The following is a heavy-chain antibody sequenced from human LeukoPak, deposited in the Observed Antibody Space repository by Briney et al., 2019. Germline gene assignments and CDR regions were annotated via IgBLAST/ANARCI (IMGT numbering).Heavy chain of an antibody. J-gene: IGHJ3*02. Sequence: GGSLRLSCAASGFTVSSNYMSWVRQAPGKGLEWVSIIYSGGSTFYADSVKGRFTISRDNSKNTLYLQMNNLRAEDTAVYYCARGGSYLSAFDIWGQGTMVTVSS. CDR2: IYSGGST. CDR1: GFTVSSNY. CDR3: ARGGSYLSAFDI. D-gene: IGHD1-26*01. V-gene: IGHV3-53*01.